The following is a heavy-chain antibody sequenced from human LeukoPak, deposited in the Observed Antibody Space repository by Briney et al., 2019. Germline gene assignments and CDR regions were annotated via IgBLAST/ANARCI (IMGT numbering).Heavy chain of an antibody. Sequence: PSETLSLTCTVSGGSISSYYWSWIRQPAGKGLEWIGRIYTSGSTNYNPSLKSRVTMSVDTSKNQFSLKLSSVTAADTAVYYCARGSSSWTGEGYYYGMDVWGQGTTVTVSS. J-gene: IGHJ6*02. V-gene: IGHV4-4*07. D-gene: IGHD6-13*01. CDR2: IYTSGST. CDR3: ARGSSSWTGEGYYYGMDV. CDR1: GGSISSYY.